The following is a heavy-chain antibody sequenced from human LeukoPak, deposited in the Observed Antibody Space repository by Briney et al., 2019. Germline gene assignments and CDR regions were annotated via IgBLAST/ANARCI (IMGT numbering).Heavy chain of an antibody. J-gene: IGHJ5*02. CDR1: GFTFSSYA. Sequence: GGSLRLSCAASGFTFSSYAMHWVRQAPGKGLEWVVVISYDGSNKYYADSVKGRFTISRDNSKNTLYLQMNSLRAEDTAVYYCTGKRFDPWGQGTLVIVSS. D-gene: IGHD5-24*01. V-gene: IGHV3-30*04. CDR2: ISYDGSNK. CDR3: TGKRFDP.